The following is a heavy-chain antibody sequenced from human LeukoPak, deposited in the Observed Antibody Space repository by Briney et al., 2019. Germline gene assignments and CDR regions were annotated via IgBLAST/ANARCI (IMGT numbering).Heavy chain of an antibody. V-gene: IGHV3-23*01. CDR1: GLTFSSYA. J-gene: IGHJ4*02. Sequence: GGSLRLSCVASGLTFSSYAMGWVRQAPGKGLEWVSAISGSGGGTYYADSVKGRFTISRDNSKNTLYLQMNSLRADDTAVYYCAKCLSGGSCYTAFDYWGQGTLVTVTS. CDR2: ISGSGGGT. CDR3: AKCLSGGSCYTAFDY. D-gene: IGHD2-15*01.